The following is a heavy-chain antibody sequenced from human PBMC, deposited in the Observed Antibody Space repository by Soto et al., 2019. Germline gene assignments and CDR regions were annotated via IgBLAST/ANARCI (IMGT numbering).Heavy chain of an antibody. CDR3: AKKVNSGPGSQYFDY. J-gene: IGHJ4*02. Sequence: LRLSCAASGFTFSSYSMSWVRQAPGKGLEWVSGFRTGGDDGTTYYADYVKGRFTISRDNSKNTLFLQMNSLRAEDTAIYYCAKKVNSGPGSQYFDYWGQGTLVTVSS. V-gene: IGHV3-23*01. CDR1: GFTFSSYS. D-gene: IGHD3-10*01. CDR2: FRTGGDDGTT.